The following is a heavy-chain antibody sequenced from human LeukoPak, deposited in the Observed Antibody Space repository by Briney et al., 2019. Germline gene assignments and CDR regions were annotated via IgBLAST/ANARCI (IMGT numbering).Heavy chain of an antibody. CDR3: AKALYSSSWYGDY. Sequence: PGGSLRLSCAASGFTFSNYGMSWVRQAPGKGLEWVSVISGSGGSTYYEDSVKGRFTISRDNSKSTLYLQMNSLRAEDTAVHYCAKALYSSSWYGDYWGQGTLVTVSS. J-gene: IGHJ4*02. V-gene: IGHV3-23*01. CDR2: ISGSGGST. D-gene: IGHD6-13*01. CDR1: GFTFSNYG.